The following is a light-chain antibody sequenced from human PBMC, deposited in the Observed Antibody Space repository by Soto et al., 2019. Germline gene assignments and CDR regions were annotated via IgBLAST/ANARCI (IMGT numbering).Light chain of an antibody. J-gene: IGKJ4*01. Sequence: EVVLTQSPGTLSLSPGERATPSRLPSQSVSSFFLAWYLQKPGQPPRLLIYGASSRATGIPDRFSGSGSGTDFTLTISRLEPEDFAVYYCQQYGSSPLTFGGGTKVDIK. CDR1: QSVSSFF. CDR2: GAS. V-gene: IGKV3-20*01. CDR3: QQYGSSPLT.